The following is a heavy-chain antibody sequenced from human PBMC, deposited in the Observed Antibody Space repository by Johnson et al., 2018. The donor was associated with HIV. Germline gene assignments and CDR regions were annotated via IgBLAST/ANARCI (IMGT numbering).Heavy chain of an antibody. V-gene: IGHV3-43*02. J-gene: IGHJ3*02. D-gene: IGHD3-10*02. CDR3: AKDGSGDVRGAFDI. Sequence: WVRQAPGKGLEWVSSIGGSGTNTYYPDSMKGRFTISRDNSKNSLYLQMNSLRTEDTALYYCAKDGSGDVRGAFDIWGQGTMVTVSS. CDR2: IGGSGTNT.